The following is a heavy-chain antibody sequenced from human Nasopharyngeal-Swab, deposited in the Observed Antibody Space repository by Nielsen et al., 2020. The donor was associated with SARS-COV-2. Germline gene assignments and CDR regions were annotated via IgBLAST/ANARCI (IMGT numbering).Heavy chain of an antibody. CDR3: TTDFYFDY. Sequence: GSLRLSCAASGFIFSASAINWVRQASGKGLEWVGRIGDKEHNYATTYGASVQGRFTISRDDSKNTAFLQMDGLKTEDTALYYCTTDFYFDYWGQGALVTVSS. V-gene: IGHV3-73*01. CDR1: GFIFSASA. CDR2: IGDKEHNYAT. J-gene: IGHJ4*02.